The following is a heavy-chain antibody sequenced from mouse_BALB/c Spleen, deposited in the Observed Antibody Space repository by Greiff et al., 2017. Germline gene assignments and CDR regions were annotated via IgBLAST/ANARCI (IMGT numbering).Heavy chain of an antibody. V-gene: IGHV1-9*01. CDR3: ARGIPGGVFFAY. D-gene: IGHD5-1-1*01. CDR2: ILPGSGST. Sequence: QVQLQQSGAELMKPGASVKISCKATGYTFSSYWIEWVKQRPGHGLEWIGEILPGSGSTNYNEKFKGKATFTADTSSNTAYMQLSSLTSEDSAVYYCARGIPGGVFFAYWGQGTLVTVSA. J-gene: IGHJ3*01. CDR1: GYTFSSYW.